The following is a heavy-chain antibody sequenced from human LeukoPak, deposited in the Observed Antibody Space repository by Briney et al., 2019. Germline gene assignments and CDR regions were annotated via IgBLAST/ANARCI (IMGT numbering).Heavy chain of an antibody. D-gene: IGHD4-23*01. CDR3: ARSTTVVTPSSGLDP. CDR2: IYYSGST. CDR1: GGSISSGDYY. J-gene: IGHJ5*02. Sequence: ASQTLSLTCTVSGGSISSGDYYWSWIRQPPGKGLEWIGYIYYSGSTYYNPSLKSRVTISVDTSKNQFSLKLSSVTAADTAVYYCARSTTVVTPSSGLDPWGQGTLVTVSS. V-gene: IGHV4-30-4*08.